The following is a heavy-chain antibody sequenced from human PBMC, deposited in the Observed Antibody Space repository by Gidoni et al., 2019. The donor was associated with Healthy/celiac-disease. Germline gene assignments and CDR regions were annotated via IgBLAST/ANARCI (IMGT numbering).Heavy chain of an antibody. Sequence: RDNSKNTLYLQMNSLRAEDTAVYYCAKERVADTIFDYWGQGTLVTVSS. CDR3: AKERVADTIFDY. J-gene: IGHJ4*02. V-gene: IGHV3-23*01. D-gene: IGHD6-19*01.